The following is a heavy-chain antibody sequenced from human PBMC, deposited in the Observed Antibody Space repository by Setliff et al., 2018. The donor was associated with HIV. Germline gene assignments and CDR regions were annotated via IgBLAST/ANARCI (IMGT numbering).Heavy chain of an antibody. CDR1: GDAISNGLY. Sequence: SETLSLTCTVSGDAISNGLYWGWIRQPPGKGLEWIGTVSDSGSGHYNPPLNSRVTISVDTSKNQLSLKLSSVTAADTGVYYCAREDRSPYYFDYWGQGTLVTVSS. CDR3: AREDRSPYYFDY. D-gene: IGHD1-26*01. V-gene: IGHV4-38-2*02. J-gene: IGHJ4*02. CDR2: VSDSGSG.